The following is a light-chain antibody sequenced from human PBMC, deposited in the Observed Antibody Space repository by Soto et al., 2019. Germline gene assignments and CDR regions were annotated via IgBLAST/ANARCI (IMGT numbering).Light chain of an antibody. J-gene: IGKJ1*01. Sequence: EIVMTQSPATLSVSPGESATLSCRASQSVSNNLTWYQQKPGQPPRLLIYGASTRATGVPGRFSASGSGTEFTLTISSLQSEDFAVYYCQQYNDWWTFGQGTKVEI. V-gene: IGKV3-15*01. CDR2: GAS. CDR3: QQYNDWWT. CDR1: QSVSNN.